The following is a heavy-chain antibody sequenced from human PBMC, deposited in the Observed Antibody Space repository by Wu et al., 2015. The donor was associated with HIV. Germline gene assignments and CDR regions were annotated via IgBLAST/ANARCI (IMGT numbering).Heavy chain of an antibody. CDR3: AREAEGGRRWLLGY. CDR2: IIPIFGTA. CDR1: GGTFSSYA. J-gene: IGHJ4*02. Sequence: QVQLVQSGAEVKKPGSSVKVSCKASGGTFSSYAISWVRQAPGQGLEWMGRIIPIFGTANYAQKFQGRVTITADESTSTAYMELSSLRSDDTAVYYCAREAEGGRRWLLGYWGQGTLVTVSS. V-gene: IGHV1-69*15. D-gene: IGHD4-17*01.